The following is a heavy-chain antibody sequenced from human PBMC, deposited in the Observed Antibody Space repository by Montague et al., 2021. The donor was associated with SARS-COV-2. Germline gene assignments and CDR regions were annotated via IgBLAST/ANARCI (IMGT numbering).Heavy chain of an antibody. D-gene: IGHD2-21*01. CDR2: FYGVGST. V-gene: IGHV4-59*02. J-gene: IGHJ3*02. Sequence: SETLSLTCTVSGASVGSSDWGWIRQFPGKGLEWIGYFYGVGSTDYNPSLKSRATISRDTSKNQFSLKVRSVTAADTAAYYCARKSMTADAFDIWGQGTMVTVSS. CDR3: ARKSMTADAFDI. CDR1: GASVGSSD.